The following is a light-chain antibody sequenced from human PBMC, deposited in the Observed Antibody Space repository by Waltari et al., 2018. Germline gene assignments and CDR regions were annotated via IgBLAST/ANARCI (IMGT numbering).Light chain of an antibody. CDR2: AAS. V-gene: IGKV1-39*01. CDR1: QSISSY. Sequence: DIQMTQSPSSLSASLGDSVTITCRASQSISSYLNWYQQKPGVAPKLLIYAASSLRNGVPSRFSGSGSGTDVSLTISSLQPEDFATYYCQQSFSTPRTFGGGTKVEIK. J-gene: IGKJ4*01. CDR3: QQSFSTPRT.